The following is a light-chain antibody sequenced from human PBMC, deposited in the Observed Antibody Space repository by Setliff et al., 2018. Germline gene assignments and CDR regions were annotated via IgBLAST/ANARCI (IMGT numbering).Light chain of an antibody. CDR2: DVS. V-gene: IGLV2-11*01. J-gene: IGLJ1*01. CDR1: NSDVGGYKY. Sequence: QSALTQPRSVSGSPGQSVTISCTGTNSDVGGYKYVSWYQQHPGKASRFMIYDVSKRPSGVPDRFSGSKSGNTASLTISGLQAEDEADYYCCSYAGIYTYVFGSGTKV. CDR3: CSYAGIYTYV.